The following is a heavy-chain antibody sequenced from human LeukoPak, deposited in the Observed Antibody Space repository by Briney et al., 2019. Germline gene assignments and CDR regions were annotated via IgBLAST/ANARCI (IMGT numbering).Heavy chain of an antibody. CDR3: AKGEASSPYTYIDV. Sequence: PGGSLGLSCAASGFTFSNHAMSWVRQAPGKGLEWVSVIGDSGGSTYYADSVKGRFTISRDNSKNTLYLQMNSLRADDTAVYHCAKGEASSPYTYIDVWGKGTTVIVSS. J-gene: IGHJ6*04. V-gene: IGHV3-23*01. D-gene: IGHD6-6*01. CDR1: GFTFSNHA. CDR2: IGDSGGST.